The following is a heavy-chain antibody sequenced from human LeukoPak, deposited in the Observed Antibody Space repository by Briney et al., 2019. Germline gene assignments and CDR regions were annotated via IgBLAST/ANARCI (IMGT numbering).Heavy chain of an antibody. J-gene: IGHJ4*02. CDR1: GFTFSSYA. Sequence: GGSLRLSCAASGFTFSSYAMNWVRQAPGKGLEWVSSISGSDGSTYYADSVKGRFTISRDNSKNTLYVQMNSLRAEDTAVYYCAKATWDDEYIFGYWGQGTLVTVSS. CDR3: AKATWDDEYIFGY. D-gene: IGHD1-1*01. V-gene: IGHV3-23*01. CDR2: ISGSDGST.